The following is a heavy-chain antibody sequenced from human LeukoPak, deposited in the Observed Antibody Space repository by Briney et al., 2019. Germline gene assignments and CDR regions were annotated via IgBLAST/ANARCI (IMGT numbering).Heavy chain of an antibody. J-gene: IGHJ4*02. CDR1: GYTFTSYA. CDR3: ARAFSRSGWYGSY. Sequence: ASVKVSCKASGYTFTSYAMHWVRQAPGQRLEWMGWTNAGNGNTKYSQKFQGRVTITRDTSASTAYMELSSLRSEDTAVYYCARAFSRSGWYGSYWGQGTLVTVSS. D-gene: IGHD6-19*01. CDR2: TNAGNGNT. V-gene: IGHV1-3*01.